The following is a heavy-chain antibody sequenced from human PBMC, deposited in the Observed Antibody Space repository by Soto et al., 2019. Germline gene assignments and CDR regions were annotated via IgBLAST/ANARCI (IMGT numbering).Heavy chain of an antibody. D-gene: IGHD3-22*01. CDR2: INSDGSST. CDR1: GFTFSSYW. CDR3: ARDRITMIVVATSDAFDI. J-gene: IGHJ3*02. Sequence: GGSLRLSCAASGFTFSSYWMHWVRQAPGKGLVWVSRINSDGSSTSYADSVMGRFTISRDNAKNTLYLQMNSLRAEDTAVYYCARDRITMIVVATSDAFDIWGQGTMVTVSS. V-gene: IGHV3-74*01.